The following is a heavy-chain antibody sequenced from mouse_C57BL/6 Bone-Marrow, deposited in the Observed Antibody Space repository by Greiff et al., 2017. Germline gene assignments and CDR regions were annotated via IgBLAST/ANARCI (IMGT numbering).Heavy chain of an antibody. D-gene: IGHD2-4*01. J-gene: IGHJ3*01. V-gene: IGHV14-4*01. CDR3: TLIYYEYDPAWFAY. CDR2: IDPENGDT. Sequence: VQLKQSGAELVRPGASVKLSCTASGFNIKDDYMHWVKQRPEQGLEWIGWIDPENGDTAYASKFQGKATITADTSSNTADLQLCSLTSDDTAVYYCTLIYYEYDPAWFAYWGQGTLVTVSA. CDR1: GFNIKDDY.